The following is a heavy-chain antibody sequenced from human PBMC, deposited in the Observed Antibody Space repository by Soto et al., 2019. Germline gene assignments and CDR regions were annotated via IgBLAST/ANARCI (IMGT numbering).Heavy chain of an antibody. D-gene: IGHD3-3*01. CDR3: ARGSITIFGVAYYYYGMDV. CDR1: GGSISSGDYY. CDR2: IYYSGNT. Sequence: SETLSLTCTVSGGSISSGDYYWRWIRQPPGKGLEWIGYIYYSGNTYYNPSLKSRVTISVDTSKNQFSLKLSSVTAADTAVYYCARGSITIFGVAYYYYGMDVWGQGTTVTVSS. J-gene: IGHJ6*02. V-gene: IGHV4-30-4*01.